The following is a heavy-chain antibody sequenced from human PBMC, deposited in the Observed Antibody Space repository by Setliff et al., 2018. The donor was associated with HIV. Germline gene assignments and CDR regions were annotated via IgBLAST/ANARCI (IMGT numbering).Heavy chain of an antibody. CDR2: ISWNSGSI. V-gene: IGHV3-9*01. Sequence: PGGSLRLSCAASGFTFDDYAMHWVRQAPGKGLEWVSGISWNSGSIGYADSVKGRFTISRDNAKNSLYLQMNSLRAEDTALYYCAKVLDRGSGANQSGLDAFDIWGQGTMVT. CDR3: AKVLDRGSGANQSGLDAFDI. J-gene: IGHJ3*02. CDR1: GFTFDDYA. D-gene: IGHD3-3*01.